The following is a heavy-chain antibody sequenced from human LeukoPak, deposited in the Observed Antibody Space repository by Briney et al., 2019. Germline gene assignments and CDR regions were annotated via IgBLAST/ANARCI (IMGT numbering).Heavy chain of an antibody. J-gene: IGHJ3*02. Sequence: MSSETLSPTCTVSGGSISSYYWSWIRQPPGKGLEWIGYIYYSGSTYYNPSLKSRVTVSVDTSKNQFSLKLSSVTAADTAVYYCARTGTISGATTGNAFDIWGQGTMVTVSS. D-gene: IGHD1-26*01. CDR2: IYYSGST. V-gene: IGHV4-59*08. CDR3: ARTGTISGATTGNAFDI. CDR1: GGSISSYY.